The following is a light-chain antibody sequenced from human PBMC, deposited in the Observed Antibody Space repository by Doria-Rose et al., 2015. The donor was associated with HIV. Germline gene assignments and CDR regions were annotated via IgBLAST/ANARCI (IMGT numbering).Light chain of an antibody. CDR1: QRVKSSY. CDR2: DAS. Sequence: EIVMTQSPGTLSLSPGERATLSCRASQRVKSSYLALYQQKPGQAPRLLIYDASTRATGIPDRFSGSGSGTDFTLTISRLEPEDVAVYYCQQYGTSRDTFGQGTRLEIK. V-gene: IGKV3-20*01. J-gene: IGKJ5*01. CDR3: QQYGTSRDT.